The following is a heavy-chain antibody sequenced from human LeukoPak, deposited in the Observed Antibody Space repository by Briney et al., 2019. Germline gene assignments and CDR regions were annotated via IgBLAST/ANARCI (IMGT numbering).Heavy chain of an antibody. CDR3: AREEVVVVVAAAPGYYFDY. V-gene: IGHV3-30-3*01. Sequence: PGGSLRLSCAASGFTFSSYAMHWVRQAPGKGLEWVAVISYDGSNKYYADSVKGRFTISRDNSKNTLYLQMNSLRAEDTAVYYCAREEVVVVVAAAPGYYFDYWGQGTLVTVSS. CDR2: ISYDGSNK. D-gene: IGHD2-15*01. J-gene: IGHJ4*02. CDR1: GFTFSSYA.